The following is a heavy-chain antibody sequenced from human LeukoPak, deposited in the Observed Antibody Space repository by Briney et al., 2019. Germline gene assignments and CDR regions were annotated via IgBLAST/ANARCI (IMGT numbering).Heavy chain of an antibody. J-gene: IGHJ6*03. V-gene: IGHV4-59*01. CDR3: ARVYGSGSYSNFYYYYMDV. CDR1: GGSISSYY. D-gene: IGHD3-10*01. CDR2: IYYSGST. Sequence: SETLFLTCTVSGGSISSYYWSWIRQPPGKGLEWIGYIYYSGSTNYNPSPKSRVTISVATSKNQFSLKLSSVTAADTAVYYCARVYGSGSYSNFYYYYMDVWGKGTTVTVSS.